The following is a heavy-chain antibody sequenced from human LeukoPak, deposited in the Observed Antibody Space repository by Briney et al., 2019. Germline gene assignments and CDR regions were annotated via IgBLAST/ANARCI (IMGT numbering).Heavy chain of an antibody. Sequence: GGSLRLSCAASGFTFSSYEMNWVRQAPGKGLEWVSYISSSGSTIYYADSVKGRFTISRDNAKNSLYLQMNSLRAEDTAVYYCARDQFPVQLWLFDYWGQGTLVTVSS. V-gene: IGHV3-48*03. D-gene: IGHD5-18*01. CDR3: ARDQFPVQLWLFDY. CDR1: GFTFSSYE. J-gene: IGHJ4*02. CDR2: ISSSGSTI.